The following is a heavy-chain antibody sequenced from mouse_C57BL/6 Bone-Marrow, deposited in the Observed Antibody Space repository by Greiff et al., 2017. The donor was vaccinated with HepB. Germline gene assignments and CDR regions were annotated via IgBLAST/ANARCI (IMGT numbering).Heavy chain of an antibody. CDR3: GGTDGYYAGVFAY. J-gene: IGHJ3*01. V-gene: IGHV10-1*01. CDR2: IRSKSNNYAT. Sequence: EVQLVESGGGLVQPKGSLKLSCAASGFSFNTYAMNWVRQAPGKGLEWVARIRSKSNNYATYYADSVKDRFTISRDDSASMLYPQMNNLKTEDTAIEYGGGTDGYYAGVFAYWGQGNLVTVSA. CDR1: GFSFNTYA. D-gene: IGHD2-3*01.